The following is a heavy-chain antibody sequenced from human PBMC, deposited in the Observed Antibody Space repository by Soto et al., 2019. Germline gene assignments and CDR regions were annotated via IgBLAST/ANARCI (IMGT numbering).Heavy chain of an antibody. J-gene: IGHJ6*02. CDR1: AFNFSTYS. CDR2: ISSRGSYI. D-gene: IGHD3-3*01. CDR3: ARDRGGGSIFGGHYGMDV. V-gene: IGHV3-21*06. Sequence: EVELVESGGGLVKPGGSLRLSCAASAFNFSTYSMNWVRQAPGKGLEWVSSISSRGSYIYYADSVRGRFTISRDNAKNSLYLQMSSLRAEDTAVYYCARDRGGGSIFGGHYGMDVWGQGTTVTVSS.